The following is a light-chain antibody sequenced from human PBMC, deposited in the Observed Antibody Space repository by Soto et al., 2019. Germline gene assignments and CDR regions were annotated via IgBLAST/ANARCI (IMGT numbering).Light chain of an antibody. J-gene: IGLJ1*01. CDR2: DVT. Sequence: QSVLTQSPSASGSPGQSVTISCTGTSSDIGGYNSVSWYQQHPGKAPKVMIYDVTKRPSGVPDRFSGSKSGNPASLTVSALQAEDEADYYCRSFTDGNNLVFGTGTKV. V-gene: IGLV2-8*01. CDR3: RSFTDGNNLV. CDR1: SSDIGGYNS.